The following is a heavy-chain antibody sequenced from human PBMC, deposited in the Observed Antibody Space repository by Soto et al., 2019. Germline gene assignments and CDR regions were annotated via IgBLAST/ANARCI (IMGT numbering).Heavy chain of an antibody. CDR1: GGSITTGGSY. Sequence: PSETLSLTCTVSGGSITTGGSYWSWIRQHPGKGLEWIGYIYYSGSTNYNPSLKSRVTISVDTSKNQFSLKLSSVTAADTAVYYCARVYSSGYYQGDNWFDPWGQGTLVTVSS. CDR2: IYYSGST. CDR3: ARVYSSGYYQGDNWFDP. V-gene: IGHV4-61*08. J-gene: IGHJ5*02. D-gene: IGHD3-22*01.